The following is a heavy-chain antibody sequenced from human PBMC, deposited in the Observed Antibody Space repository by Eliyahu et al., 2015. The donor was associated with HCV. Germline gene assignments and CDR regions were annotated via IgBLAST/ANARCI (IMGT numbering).Heavy chain of an antibody. V-gene: IGHV3-15*07. CDR3: MADPDY. CDR1: GFXFNYAW. CDR2: IKSNNDGGST. J-gene: IGHJ4*02. Sequence: QLVESGGGLVKPGGSLRLSCVASGFXFNYAWMNWVRPAPGKGLEWXGRIKSNNDGGSTDYAAAVKRRFIISRDDSKNTLFLQMYSLRIEDTGVYYCMADPDYWGQGTPVTVSS.